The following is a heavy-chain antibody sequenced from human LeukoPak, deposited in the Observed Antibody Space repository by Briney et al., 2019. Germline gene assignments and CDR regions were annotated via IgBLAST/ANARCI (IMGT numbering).Heavy chain of an antibody. Sequence: GASVKVSCKASGYTFTGYYMHWVRPAPGQGLEWMGWINPNSGGTNYAQKFQGRVTVTRDTSISTAYMELSALRSDDTAVYYCARSPLYYDSSVYYARLDYWGQGTLVTVSS. CDR1: GYTFTGYY. V-gene: IGHV1-2*02. CDR2: INPNSGGT. D-gene: IGHD3-22*01. J-gene: IGHJ4*02. CDR3: ARSPLYYDSSVYYARLDY.